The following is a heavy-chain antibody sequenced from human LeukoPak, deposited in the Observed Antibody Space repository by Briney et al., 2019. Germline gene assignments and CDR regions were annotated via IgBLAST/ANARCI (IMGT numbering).Heavy chain of an antibody. CDR2: ISSSGSTI. CDR1: GFTFSSYE. CDR3: ARVNGDYFDY. J-gene: IGHJ4*02. Sequence: GGSLRLSCAASGFTFSSYEMNWVRQAPGKGLEWVSYISSSGSTIYYADSVKGRFTISRDNAKNSLYLQMNSLRAEDTAVYYCARVNGDYFDYWGQLTLVTVSS. D-gene: IGHD4-17*01. V-gene: IGHV3-48*03.